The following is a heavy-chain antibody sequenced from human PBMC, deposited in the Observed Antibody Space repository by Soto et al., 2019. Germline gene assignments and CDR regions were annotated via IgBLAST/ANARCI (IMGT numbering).Heavy chain of an antibody. CDR3: AKDGQNRTEGFDV. Sequence: EAQLLESGGDWAQPGGSLRLSCAASGFTFSSHGMSWVRQAPGKGLEWIAGLSRGGGTTYYADSVKGRFTISRDNYKNTLDLIRNSLKVEDTALYYCAKDGQNRTEGFDVWGQVTMVTVSS. J-gene: IGHJ3*01. V-gene: IGHV3-23*01. D-gene: IGHD1-1*01. CDR2: LSRGGGTT. CDR1: GFTFSSHG.